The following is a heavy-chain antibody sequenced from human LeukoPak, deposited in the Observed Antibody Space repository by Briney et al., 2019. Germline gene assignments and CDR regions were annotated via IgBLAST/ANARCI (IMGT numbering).Heavy chain of an antibody. CDR2: ICDSGSDV. CDR1: GFTFSTYA. Sequence: PGGSLRLSCAGSGFTFSTYAMNWVRQAPGKGLEWVSGICDSGSDVKHAYSVKGRFTIYRDNSNTMVYLQMHSLRVEDTAVYYCAQDARVSRGYYYDGQLDYWGQGVLVTVSS. CDR3: AQDARVSRGYYYDGQLDY. D-gene: IGHD3-22*01. J-gene: IGHJ4*02. V-gene: IGHV3-23*01.